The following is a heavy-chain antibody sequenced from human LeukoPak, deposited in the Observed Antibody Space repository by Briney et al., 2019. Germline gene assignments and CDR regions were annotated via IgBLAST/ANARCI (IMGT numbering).Heavy chain of an antibody. CDR2: IKEGVSIH. D-gene: IGHD6-19*01. V-gene: IGHV3-7*04. CDR1: GFTFSSHW. J-gene: IGHJ4*02. Sequence: GGSLRLSCVASGFTFSSHWMTSVRQAPGKGLEWLAKIKEGVSIHYFLDSVRGRFHISRDNAKTSLYLQLNSLRAGDTAVCYCAKDLWTGVAVRDYWGQGTVVTVSS. CDR3: AKDLWTGVAVRDY.